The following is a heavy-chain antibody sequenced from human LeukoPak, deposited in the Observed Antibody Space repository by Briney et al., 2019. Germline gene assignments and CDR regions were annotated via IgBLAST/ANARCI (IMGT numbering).Heavy chain of an antibody. CDR1: GGSISSHY. CDR2: IYYSGNT. CDR3: ARINSGWYFDY. J-gene: IGHJ4*02. V-gene: IGHV4-59*11. D-gene: IGHD6-19*01. Sequence: SETLSLTCIVSGGSISSHYWTWLRQPPGKGLEYLGYIYYSGNTNYNPSLKSRVTISVDRSKNQFSLKLTSVTAEDTAVYYCARINSGWYFDYWGQGTLVTVSS.